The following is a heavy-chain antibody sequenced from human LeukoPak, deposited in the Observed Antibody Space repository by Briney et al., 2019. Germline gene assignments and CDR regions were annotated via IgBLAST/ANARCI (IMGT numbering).Heavy chain of an antibody. J-gene: IGHJ4*02. V-gene: IGHV3-49*04. Sequence: GGSLRLSCTASGFTFGDYAMSWVRQAPGKGREWVGFIRSKAYGGTTEYAASVKGRFTISRDDSKSIAYLQMNSLKTEDTAVYYCTREVLWFGEYGPFDYWGQGTLVTVSS. CDR1: GFTFGDYA. D-gene: IGHD3-10*01. CDR3: TREVLWFGEYGPFDY. CDR2: IRSKAYGGTT.